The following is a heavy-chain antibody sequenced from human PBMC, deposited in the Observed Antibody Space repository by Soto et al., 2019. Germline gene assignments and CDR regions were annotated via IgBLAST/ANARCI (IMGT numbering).Heavy chain of an antibody. Sequence: SETLSLTCAFYGLNFSGYYWSWIRQPPGKGLEWIGEINHSGSTNYNPSLKSRVTISVDTSKNQFSLKLSSVTAADTAVYYCAREATTGTGSYYYYMDVWGKGTTVTVSS. CDR2: INHSGST. CDR1: GLNFSGYY. CDR3: AREATTGTGSYYYYMDV. D-gene: IGHD4-17*01. J-gene: IGHJ6*03. V-gene: IGHV4-34*01.